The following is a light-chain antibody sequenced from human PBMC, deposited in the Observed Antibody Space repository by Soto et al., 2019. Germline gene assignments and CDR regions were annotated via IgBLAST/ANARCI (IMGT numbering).Light chain of an antibody. Sequence: DIVMTQTPLSLSVTPGQPASISCKSSQSLLHSDGKTYLYWYLQKPGQPPQLLIYEVSNRFSGVPDRFSGSGSGTDFTLTISDLQVEDSATYFCQQTFSKIVTFGGGTKVDIK. V-gene: IGKV2D-29*01. CDR2: EVS. J-gene: IGKJ4*01. CDR3: QQTFSKIVT. CDR1: QSLLHSDGKTY.